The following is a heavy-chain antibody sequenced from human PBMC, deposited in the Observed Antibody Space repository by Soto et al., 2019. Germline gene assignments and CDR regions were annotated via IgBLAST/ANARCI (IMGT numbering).Heavy chain of an antibody. D-gene: IGHD3-9*01. CDR2: IIPIFGTA. CDR3: ARDRPDILTGYLGWYFDY. Sequence: SVKVSCKASGYTFTSYGISWVRQAPGQGLEWMGGIIPIFGTATYAQKFQGRVTITADKSTSTAYMELSSLRSEDTAVYYCARDRPDILTGYLGWYFDYWRQGTLVTV. J-gene: IGHJ4*02. CDR1: GYTFTSYG. V-gene: IGHV1-69*06.